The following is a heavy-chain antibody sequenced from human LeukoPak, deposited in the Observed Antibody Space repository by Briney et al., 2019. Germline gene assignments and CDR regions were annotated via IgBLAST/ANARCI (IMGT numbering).Heavy chain of an antibody. CDR1: GGTFSSYA. J-gene: IGHJ3*02. CDR3: ARGDPYCTNGVCGAGAFDI. Sequence: SVKVSCKASGGTFSSYAISWVRQAPGQGLEWMGGIIPIFGTANYAQKFQGRVTITADESTSTAYMELSSLRSEDTAVYYCARGDPYCTNGVCGAGAFDIWGQGTMVTVSS. V-gene: IGHV1-69*13. D-gene: IGHD2-8*01. CDR2: IIPIFGTA.